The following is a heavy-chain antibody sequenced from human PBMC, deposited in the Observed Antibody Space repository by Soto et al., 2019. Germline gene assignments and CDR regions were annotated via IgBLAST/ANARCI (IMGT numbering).Heavy chain of an antibody. D-gene: IGHD6-13*01. CDR1: GGSFSGYY. CDR2: INHSGST. V-gene: IGHV4-34*01. Sequence: SETLSLTCAVYGGSFSGYYWSWIRQPPGKGLEWIGEINHSGSTNYNPSLKSRVTISVDTSKNQFSLKLSSVTAADTAVYYCARKGGLAAAGPRTGNYYYMDVWGKGTTVTVSS. CDR3: ARKGGLAAAGPRTGNYYYMDV. J-gene: IGHJ6*03.